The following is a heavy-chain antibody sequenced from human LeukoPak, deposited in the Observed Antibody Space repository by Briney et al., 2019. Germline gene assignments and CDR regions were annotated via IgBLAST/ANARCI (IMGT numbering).Heavy chain of an antibody. D-gene: IGHD5-18*01. CDR3: ARDPGIQSPFDY. J-gene: IGHJ4*02. V-gene: IGHV4-4*07. CDR1: RGSIISYF. Sequence: SETLSLTCAVSRGSIISYFWCWIRQPAGKGLEWIGRIYTSGSTNYNPSLKSRVTMSVDTSKNQFSLKLSSVTAADTAVYYCARDPGIQSPFDYWGQGTLVTVSS. CDR2: IYTSGST.